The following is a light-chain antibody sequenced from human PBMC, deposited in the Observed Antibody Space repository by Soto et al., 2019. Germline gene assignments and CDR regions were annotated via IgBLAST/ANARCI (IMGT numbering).Light chain of an antibody. J-gene: IGKJ1*01. CDR1: QSVSSSY. Sequence: EIVLTQSPGTLSLSPGERATLSCRASQSVSSSYLAWYQQKPGQAPRLLIYGASSRATGIPDRFSGSGSGTDFPITSSRLEPEDFAEYYCQQYGSSPTFGQGTKVEIK. CDR2: GAS. V-gene: IGKV3-20*01. CDR3: QQYGSSPT.